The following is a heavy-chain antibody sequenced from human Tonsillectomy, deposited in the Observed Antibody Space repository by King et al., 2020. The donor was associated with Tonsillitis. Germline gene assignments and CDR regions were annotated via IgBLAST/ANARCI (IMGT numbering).Heavy chain of an antibody. CDR2: ISGSGGTT. CDR3: AKDYYGSGSSWSDY. D-gene: IGHD3-10*01. CDR1: GFTFSSYA. Sequence: VQLVESGGGLVQPGGSLRLSCAASGFTFSSYAMTWVRQAPGKGLEWVSAISGSGGTTYYADSVKGRFTISRDNSKNTLYLQVNSLRAEDTAVYYCAKDYYGSGSSWSDYWGQGTLVTVSS. V-gene: IGHV3-23*04. J-gene: IGHJ4*02.